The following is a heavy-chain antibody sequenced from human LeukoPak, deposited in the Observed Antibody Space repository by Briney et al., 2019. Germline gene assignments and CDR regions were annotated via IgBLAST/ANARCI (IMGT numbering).Heavy chain of an antibody. Sequence: PGGSLRLSCAASGFSVSSNYMTWVRQAPGKGLEWVSVLYSDGTTYYTDSVKGRFTISRDNSKNTLYLQMSSLRAEDSAVYYCAKDPYSRAFEYFQHWGQGTLVTVSS. CDR1: GFSVSSNY. CDR2: LYSDGTT. V-gene: IGHV3-53*01. CDR3: AKDPYSRAFEYFQH. D-gene: IGHD1-26*01. J-gene: IGHJ1*01.